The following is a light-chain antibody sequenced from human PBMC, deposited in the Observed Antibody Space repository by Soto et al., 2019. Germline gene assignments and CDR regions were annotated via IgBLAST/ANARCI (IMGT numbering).Light chain of an antibody. Sequence: DIPMTQSPSSLSASVGDRVTITCRASQSIISYLNWYQQKPGKAPNLLIYAASSLQSGVPSRFSGSASGTDFTLTISSLQPEDSATYYCQQSYSTPTFGQGTRLEI. J-gene: IGKJ5*01. CDR3: QQSYSTPT. CDR1: QSIISY. V-gene: IGKV1-39*01. CDR2: AAS.